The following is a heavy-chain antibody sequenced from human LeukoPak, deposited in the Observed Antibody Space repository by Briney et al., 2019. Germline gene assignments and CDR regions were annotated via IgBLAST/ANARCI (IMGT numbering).Heavy chain of an antibody. Sequence: PGGSLRLSCSASGFTFLTYTMHWVRQAPGKGLEYVSAISSNGGSTYYADSVKGRFTISRDNSKNTLYLQMNSLRAEDTAVYYCAKDRSRHYFDYWGQGTLVTVSS. CDR3: AKDRSRHYFDY. CDR2: ISSNGGST. CDR1: GFTFLTYT. J-gene: IGHJ4*02. V-gene: IGHV3-64*04.